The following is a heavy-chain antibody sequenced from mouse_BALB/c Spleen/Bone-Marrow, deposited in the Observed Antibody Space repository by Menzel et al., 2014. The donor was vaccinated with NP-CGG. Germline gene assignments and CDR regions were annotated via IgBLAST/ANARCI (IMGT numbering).Heavy chain of an antibody. CDR1: GFTFTSYW. J-gene: IGHJ4*01. CDR2: INPSNGRT. Sequence: VQLQQSGAELVKPGASVKLSCMASGFTFTSYWIHWVKQRPGQGPEWIGEINPSNGRTNYNEKFKRKATLTEDKSSSTDYMQLSSLTSDNSAVYYCARDGNYRYAMDYWGQGTSVTVPS. D-gene: IGHD2-1*01. V-gene: IGHV1S81*02. CDR3: ARDGNYRYAMDY.